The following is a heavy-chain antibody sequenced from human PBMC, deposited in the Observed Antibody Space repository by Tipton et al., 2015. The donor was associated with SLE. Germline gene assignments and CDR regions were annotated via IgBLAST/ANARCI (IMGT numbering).Heavy chain of an antibody. J-gene: IGHJ6*02. V-gene: IGHV3-23*01. Sequence: SLRLSCAASGFTFSSYSMTWVRQAPGKALEWVSIISGGGDITNYADSVKGRFTISRDNSKNTLYLQMNSLSAEDTAIYYCVGRRLMIFGHGMDVWGQGTTVTVSS. CDR3: VGRRLMIFGHGMDV. CDR1: GFTFSSYS. CDR2: ISGGGDIT. D-gene: IGHD3/OR15-3a*01.